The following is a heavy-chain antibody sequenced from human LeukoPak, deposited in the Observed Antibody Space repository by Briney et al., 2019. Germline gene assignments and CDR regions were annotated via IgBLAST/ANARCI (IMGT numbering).Heavy chain of an antibody. Sequence: SVKVSCKASGGTFSSYAISWVRQAPGQGLEWMGRIIPIFGTANYAQKFQGRVTITTDESTSAAYMELSSLRSEDTAVYYCAREAYYDSSGYFDYWGQGTLVTVSS. CDR1: GGTFSSYA. CDR3: AREAYYDSSGYFDY. CDR2: IIPIFGTA. V-gene: IGHV1-69*05. D-gene: IGHD3-22*01. J-gene: IGHJ4*02.